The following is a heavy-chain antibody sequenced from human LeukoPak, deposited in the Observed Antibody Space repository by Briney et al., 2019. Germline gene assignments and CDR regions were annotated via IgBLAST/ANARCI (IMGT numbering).Heavy chain of an antibody. J-gene: IGHJ4*02. D-gene: IGHD3-9*01. CDR1: GGTFSGYA. CDR2: IIPIFGTA. CDR3: ARAYDILTGYYY. Sequence: SVKVSCKASGGTFSGYAISWVRQAPGQGLEWMGGIIPIFGTANYAQKFQGRVTITADESTSTAYMELSSLRSEDTAVYYCARAYDILTGYYYWGQGTLVTVSS. V-gene: IGHV1-69*13.